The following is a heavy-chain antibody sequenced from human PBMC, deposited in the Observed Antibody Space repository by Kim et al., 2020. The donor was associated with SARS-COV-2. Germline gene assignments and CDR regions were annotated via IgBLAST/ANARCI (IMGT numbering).Heavy chain of an antibody. CDR3: ARHRSVPNSRYYYYGMDV. D-gene: IGHD1-1*01. J-gene: IGHJ6*02. CDR1: GYSFTSYW. CDR2: IDPSDSYT. Sequence: GESLKISCKGSGYSFTSYWISWVRQMPGKGLEWMGRIDPSDSYTNYSPSFQGHVTISADKSISTAYLQWSSLKASDTAMYYCARHRSVPNSRYYYYGMDVWGQGTTVTVSS. V-gene: IGHV5-10-1*01.